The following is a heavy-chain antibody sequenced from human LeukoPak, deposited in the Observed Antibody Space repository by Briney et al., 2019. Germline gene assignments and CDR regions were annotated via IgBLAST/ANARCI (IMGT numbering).Heavy chain of an antibody. CDR3: ATVEWDTPHAYFDC. CDR2: IIPIFGTA. Sequence: GASVKVSCKASGGTFSSYAISWVRQAPGQGLEWMGGIIPIFGTANYAQKFQGRVTITTDESTSTAYMELSSLRSEDTAVYYCATVEWDTPHAYFDCWGQGTPVTVSS. D-gene: IGHD3-3*01. J-gene: IGHJ4*02. V-gene: IGHV1-69*05. CDR1: GGTFSSYA.